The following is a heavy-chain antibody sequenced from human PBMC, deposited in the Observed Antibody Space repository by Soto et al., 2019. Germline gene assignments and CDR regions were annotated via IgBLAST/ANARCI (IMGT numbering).Heavy chain of an antibody. J-gene: IGHJ4*02. V-gene: IGHV3-23*01. CDR2: ISGSGGST. CDR3: AKGTYYVILTGPPGFVY. Sequence: LRLSWAASGFTFSSYAMSWVRQAPGKGLEWVSAISGSGGSTYYADSVKGRFTISRGNSKNTLYLQMNSLRAEDTAVYYCAKGTYYVILTGPPGFVYCGQAPLGTRS. CDR1: GFTFSSYA. D-gene: IGHD3-9*01.